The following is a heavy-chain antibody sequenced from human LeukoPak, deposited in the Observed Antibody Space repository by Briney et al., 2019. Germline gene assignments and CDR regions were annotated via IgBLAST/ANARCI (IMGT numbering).Heavy chain of an antibody. CDR2: IYYSGST. D-gene: IGHD3-3*01. CDR3: ARAAPYDFWSGYYEGINWFDP. Sequence: PSETLSLTCTVSGGSISSYYWSWIRQPPGKGLEWIGCIYYSGSTNYNPSLKSRVTISVDTSKNQFSLKLSSVTAADTAVYYCARAAPYDFWSGYYEGINWFDPWGQGTLVTVSS. CDR1: GGSISSYY. V-gene: IGHV4-59*01. J-gene: IGHJ5*02.